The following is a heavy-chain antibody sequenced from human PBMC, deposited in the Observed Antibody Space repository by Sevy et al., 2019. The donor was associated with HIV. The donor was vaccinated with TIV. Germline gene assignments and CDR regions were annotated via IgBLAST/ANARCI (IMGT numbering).Heavy chain of an antibody. D-gene: IGHD5-18*01. CDR1: GFTFSSYS. CDR3: ARERRGYSYGS. V-gene: IGHV3-48*01. J-gene: IGHJ5*02. CDR2: ISSSSSTI. Sequence: GGSLRLSCAASGFTFSSYSMNWVRQAPGKGLEWVSYISSSSSTIYYADSVKGRFTISRDNAKNSLYLQMNSLRAEDTAVYYCARERRGYSYGSWGQGTLVTVSS.